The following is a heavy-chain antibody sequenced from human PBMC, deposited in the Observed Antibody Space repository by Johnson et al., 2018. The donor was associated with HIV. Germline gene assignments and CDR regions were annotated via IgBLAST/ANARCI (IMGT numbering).Heavy chain of an antibody. CDR2: ISGSGGST. D-gene: IGHD3-10*01. J-gene: IGHJ3*01. Sequence: VQLVESGGGLVQPGGSLRLSCAASGFTFSSYAMSWVRQAPGKGLEWVSDISGSGGSTYYADSVKGRFTISRDNSKNTLYLQMNSLRAEDTAVYYCAFGPVMVRGVIRVSWGQGTMVTVSS. CDR1: GFTFSSYA. CDR3: AFGPVMVRGVIRVS. V-gene: IGHV3-23*04.